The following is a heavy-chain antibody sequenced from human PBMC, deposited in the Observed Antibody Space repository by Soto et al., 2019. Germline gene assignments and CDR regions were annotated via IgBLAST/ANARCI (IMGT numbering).Heavy chain of an antibody. CDR1: GYTFTSYG. Sequence: QVQLVQSGAEVKKPGASVKVSCKASGYTFTSYGISWVRQAPGQGLEWMGWISAYNGNTNYAQKPQGRVTMTTDTSTSTAYMELRSLRSDHTAVYYCARDKGAYCGGDCYSTWFDPWGQGTLVTVSS. CDR3: ARDKGAYCGGDCYSTWFDP. D-gene: IGHD2-21*02. J-gene: IGHJ5*02. V-gene: IGHV1-18*01. CDR2: ISAYNGNT.